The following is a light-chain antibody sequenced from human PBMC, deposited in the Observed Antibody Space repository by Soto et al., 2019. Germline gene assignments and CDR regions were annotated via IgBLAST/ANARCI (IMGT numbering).Light chain of an antibody. J-gene: IGKJ1*01. V-gene: IGKV3-15*01. CDR2: GAS. Sequence: EILMTQSPATLSVSPGERATLSCRASQSVDSNLAWYQQKPGQAPRLLIYGASTRATGISARFSGSGSGTEFTLTISSLQSDDFGVYYCQQYNNWWTFXQGTKVDIK. CDR1: QSVDSN. CDR3: QQYNNWWT.